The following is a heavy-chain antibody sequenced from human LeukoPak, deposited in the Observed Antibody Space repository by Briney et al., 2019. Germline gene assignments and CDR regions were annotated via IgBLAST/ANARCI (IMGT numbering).Heavy chain of an antibody. V-gene: IGHV1-2*02. CDR1: GYTLTELS. CDR2: INPNSGGT. Sequence: ASVKVSCKVSGYTLTELSMHWVRQAPGQGLEWMGWINPNSGGTNYAQKFQGRVTMTRDTSISTAYMELSRLRSDDTAVYYCARTYYYDSSGYTCDYWGQGTLVTVSS. J-gene: IGHJ4*02. CDR3: ARTYYYDSSGYTCDY. D-gene: IGHD3-22*01.